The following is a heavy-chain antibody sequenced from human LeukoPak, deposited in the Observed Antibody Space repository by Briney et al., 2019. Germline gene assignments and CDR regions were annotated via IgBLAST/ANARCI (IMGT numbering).Heavy chain of an antibody. V-gene: IGHV4-59*01. CDR2: IYYSGST. CDR1: PGSISGYY. D-gene: IGHD1-7*01. Sequence: SETLSLTCTVSPGSISGYYWSWIRQPPGKGLEWIGYIYYSGSTNYNPSLKSRVTISVDTSKNQFSLKLSSVTAADTAVYYCARVPGGGTAANWGQGTMVTVSS. CDR3: ARVPGGGTAAN. J-gene: IGHJ3*01.